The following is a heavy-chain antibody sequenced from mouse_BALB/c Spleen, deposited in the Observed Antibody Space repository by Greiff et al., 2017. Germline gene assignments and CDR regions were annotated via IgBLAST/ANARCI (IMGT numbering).Heavy chain of an antibody. J-gene: IGHJ3*01. CDR2: ISSGGSYT. CDR1: GFTFSSYG. D-gene: IGHD1-2*01. V-gene: IGHV5-6*01. Sequence: EVQGVESGGDLVKPGGSLKLSCAASGFTFSSYGMSWVRQTPDKRLEWVATISSGGSYTYYPDSVKGRFTISRDNAKNTLYLQMSSLKSEDTAMYYCARNLPATGGPFAYWGQGTLVTVSA. CDR3: ARNLPATGGPFAY.